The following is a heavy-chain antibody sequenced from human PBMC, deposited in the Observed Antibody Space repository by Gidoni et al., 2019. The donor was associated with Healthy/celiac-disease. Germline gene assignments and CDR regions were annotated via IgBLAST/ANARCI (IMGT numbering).Heavy chain of an antibody. V-gene: IGHV3-23*04. CDR2: IRGSGGST. D-gene: IGHD3-22*01. CDR1: GFTFSSYA. CDR3: AKALYYYDSSGYRPGYFDL. J-gene: IGHJ2*01. Sequence: EVQLVESGGGLVQPGGSLRLSCAASGFTFSSYAMSWVRQAPGEGLEWVSAIRGSGGSTYYADSVKGRFTISRDNSKNTLYLQMNSLRAEDTAVYYCAKALYYYDSSGYRPGYFDLWGRGTLVTVSS.